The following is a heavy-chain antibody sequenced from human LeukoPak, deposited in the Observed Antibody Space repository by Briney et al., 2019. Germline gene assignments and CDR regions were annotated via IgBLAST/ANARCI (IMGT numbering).Heavy chain of an antibody. V-gene: IGHV3-23*01. J-gene: IGHJ4*02. Sequence: PGGSLRLSCAASGFTFSSYAMSWVRQAPGKGLEWVSAISGSGGSTYYADSVKGRFTISRDNSKNTLYLQMNSLRAEDTAVYYCAKDRQRITIFGVVIDYWGQGTLVTVSS. CDR1: GFTFSSYA. CDR2: ISGSGGST. CDR3: AKDRQRITIFGVVIDY. D-gene: IGHD3-3*01.